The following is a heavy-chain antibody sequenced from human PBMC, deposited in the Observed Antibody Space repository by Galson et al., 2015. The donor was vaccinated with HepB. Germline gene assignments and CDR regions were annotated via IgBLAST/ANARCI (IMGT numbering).Heavy chain of an antibody. D-gene: IGHD3-10*02. CDR3: ARVFGVGSSVYGMDV. V-gene: IGHV3-21*01. CDR1: GFTFSSYS. CDR2: ISSSSSYI. Sequence: SLRLSCAASGFTFSSYSMNWVRQAPGKGLEWVSSISSSSSYIYYADSVKGRFTISRDNARNSLYLQMDSLRAEDTAIYYCARVFGVGSSVYGMDVWGQGTTVIVSS. J-gene: IGHJ6*02.